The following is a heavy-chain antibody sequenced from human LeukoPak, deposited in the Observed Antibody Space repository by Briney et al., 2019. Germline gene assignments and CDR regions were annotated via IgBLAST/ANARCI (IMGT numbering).Heavy chain of an antibody. V-gene: IGHV3-48*03. J-gene: IGHJ4*02. CDR3: ARDRVMEGDTVIDY. CDR1: GFMLSNYE. Sequence: GGSLRLSCAASGFMLSNYEMNWVRQSPGKGLEWVSYISNSGSTIYYADSVKGRFTISRDNAKNALYLQMNSVRAEDTAVYYCARDRVMEGDTVIDYWGQGTLVTVSS. D-gene: IGHD2-21*02. CDR2: ISNSGSTI.